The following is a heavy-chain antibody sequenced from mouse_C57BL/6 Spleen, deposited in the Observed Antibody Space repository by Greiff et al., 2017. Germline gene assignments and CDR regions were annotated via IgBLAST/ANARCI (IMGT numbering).Heavy chain of an antibody. J-gene: IGHJ3*01. Sequence: QVQLQQSGAELVRPGASVTLSCKTSGYTFTDYEMHWVKQTPVHGLEWIGAIDPETGGTAYNQKFTGKAILTADKSSSTAYMELRSLTSEDSAVYYGTRKGAIYYDYAWFAYWGQGTLVTVSA. D-gene: IGHD2-4*01. CDR1: GYTFTDYE. CDR3: TRKGAIYYDYAWFAY. V-gene: IGHV1-15*01. CDR2: IDPETGGT.